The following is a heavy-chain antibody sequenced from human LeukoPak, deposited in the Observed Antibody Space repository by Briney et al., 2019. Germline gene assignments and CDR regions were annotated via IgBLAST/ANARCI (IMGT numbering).Heavy chain of an antibody. D-gene: IGHD3-16*02. CDR3: AREALYYDYVWGSYRYNWFDP. J-gene: IGHJ5*02. CDR2: IYFGGST. V-gene: IGHV4-39*07. CDR1: GGSISSSAYH. Sequence: SETLSLTCTVSGGSISSSAYHWDWIRQPPGRKLEWIGSIYFGGSTYYNPSLKSRVTMSVDTSKNQFSLKLSSVTAADTAVYYCAREALYYDYVWGSYRYNWFDPWGQGTLVTVSS.